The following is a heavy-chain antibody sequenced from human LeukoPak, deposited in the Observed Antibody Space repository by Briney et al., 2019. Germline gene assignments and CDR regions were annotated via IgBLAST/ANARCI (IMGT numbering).Heavy chain of an antibody. CDR1: GFTFSSYA. CDR2: ISGSGGST. CDR3: ARSSYSSSSSV. V-gene: IGHV3-23*01. Sequence: GGSLRLSCAASGFTFSSYAMSWVRQAPGKGLEWVSAISGSGGSTYYADSVKGRFTISRDNAKNSLYLQINSLRAEDTAAYYCARSSYSSSSSVWGQGTMVTVSS. D-gene: IGHD6-6*01. J-gene: IGHJ3*01.